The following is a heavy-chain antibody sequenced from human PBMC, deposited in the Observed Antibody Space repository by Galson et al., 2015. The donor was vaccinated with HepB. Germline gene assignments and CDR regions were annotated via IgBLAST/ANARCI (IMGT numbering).Heavy chain of an antibody. D-gene: IGHD1-26*01. V-gene: IGHV3-15*01. CDR1: GFSFPDLW. CDR3: STGFIVGAISDH. Sequence: SLRLSCAVSGFSFPDLWMTWVRQAPGKGLEWIGRIKTRTDGGTAEYAAPVKGRFTISRDDSNNTLYLQMNSLKTEDTAVYYCSTGFIVGAISDHWGQGTLVSVSS. J-gene: IGHJ4*02. CDR2: IKTRTDGGTA.